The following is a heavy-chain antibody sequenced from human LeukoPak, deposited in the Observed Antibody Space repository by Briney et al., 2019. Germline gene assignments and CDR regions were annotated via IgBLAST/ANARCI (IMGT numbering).Heavy chain of an antibody. V-gene: IGHV3-21*01. CDR1: GFTFSSYN. CDR3: ARGENYYYYYYMDV. J-gene: IGHJ6*03. Sequence: GGSLRLSCAASGFTFSSYNMNWVRQAPGKGLEWVSSISTSSSYIYYADSVKGRFTISRDNAKKSLYLQMNSLRAEDTAVYYCARGENYYYYYYMDVWGKGTTVTISS. CDR2: ISTSSSYI.